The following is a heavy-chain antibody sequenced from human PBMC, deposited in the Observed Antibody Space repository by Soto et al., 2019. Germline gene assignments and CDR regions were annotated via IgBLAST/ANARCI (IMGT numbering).Heavy chain of an antibody. D-gene: IGHD2-2*01. CDR2: MDPSESYT. Sequence: GESLKISCKGSGYSFTSYWISWVRQMPGKGLEWMGRMDPSESYTNYSPSFQGHVTLSVDKSISTAYLQWSSLKASDTAMYYCLVLYCSSTNCYARGPSHYGMDVWGQGTTVTAFS. CDR3: LVLYCSSTNCYARGPSHYGMDV. J-gene: IGHJ6*02. V-gene: IGHV5-10-1*01. CDR1: GYSFTSYW.